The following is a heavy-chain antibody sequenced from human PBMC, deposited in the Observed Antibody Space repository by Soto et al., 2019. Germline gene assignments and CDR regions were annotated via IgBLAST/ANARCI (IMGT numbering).Heavy chain of an antibody. CDR3: ARGRRYSSSWYSDY. J-gene: IGHJ4*02. Sequence: SETLSLTCTVSGGSIRSNICYWGWIRQPPGKGLEWIGSIYYSGSTYYNPSLKSRVTISVDTSKNQFSLKLSSVTAADTAVYYCARGRRYSSSWYSDYWGQGTLVTVSS. D-gene: IGHD6-13*01. CDR1: GGSIRSNICY. V-gene: IGHV4-39*01. CDR2: IYYSGST.